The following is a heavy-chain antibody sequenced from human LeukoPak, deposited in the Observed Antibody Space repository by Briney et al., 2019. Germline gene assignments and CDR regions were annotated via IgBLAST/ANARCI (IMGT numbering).Heavy chain of an antibody. J-gene: IGHJ4*02. CDR2: IWYDGSKK. D-gene: IGHD2-8*02. V-gene: IGHV3-33*01. Sequence: GGSLRLSCAASGFXFSSYGIHWFRQAPGKGLELVAVIWYDGSKKYYADSVKGRFTISRDNYKNTLYMKMDSLRAEDTAVYYCARYNTGSVDYWGQGTLVTVSS. CDR3: ARYNTGSVDY. CDR1: GFXFSSYG.